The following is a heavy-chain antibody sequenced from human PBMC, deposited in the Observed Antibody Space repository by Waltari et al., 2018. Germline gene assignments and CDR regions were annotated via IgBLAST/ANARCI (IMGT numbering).Heavy chain of an antibody. V-gene: IGHV4-59*01. J-gene: IGHJ5*02. CDR2: IYYTGST. Sequence: QVQLQESGPSLLKPSETLSLICTVSVGSISVFYWSWVRQPPGKGLDWIGYIYYTGSTNFNPSLKSRVTMSVDTSKNQFSLKLSSVTAADTAFYYCARGGGGDWEWFDPWGQGTLVTVSS. CDR3: ARGGGGDWEWFDP. D-gene: IGHD2-21*02. CDR1: VGSISVFY.